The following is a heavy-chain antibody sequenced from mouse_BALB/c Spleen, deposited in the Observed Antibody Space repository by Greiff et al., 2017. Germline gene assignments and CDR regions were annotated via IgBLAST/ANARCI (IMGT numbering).Heavy chain of an antibody. J-gene: IGHJ4*01. CDR1: GFNIKDTY. V-gene: IGHV14-3*02. CDR3: HLGRYYSAMDA. D-gene: IGHD1-1*01. Sequence: EVQLQQSGAELVKPGASVKLSCTASGFNIKDTYMHWVKQRPEQGLEWIGRIDPANGNTKYDPKFQGKATITADTSSNTAYLQLSSLTSEDTAVYYCHLGRYYSAMDAWGQGTSLTASS. CDR2: IDPANGNT.